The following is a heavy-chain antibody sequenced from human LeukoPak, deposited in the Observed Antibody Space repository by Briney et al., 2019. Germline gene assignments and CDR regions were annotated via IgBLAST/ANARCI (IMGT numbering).Heavy chain of an antibody. CDR2: ISSSSSYI. CDR3: ARDLSAGYYDSSGYNDY. Sequence: GGSLRLSCAASGFTFSSYSMNWVRQAPGKGLEWVSSISSSSSYIYYADSVKGRFTISRDNAKNSLYLQMNSLRAEDTAVYYCARDLSAGYYDSSGYNDYWGQGTLVTVSS. V-gene: IGHV3-21*01. CDR1: GFTFSSYS. D-gene: IGHD3-22*01. J-gene: IGHJ4*02.